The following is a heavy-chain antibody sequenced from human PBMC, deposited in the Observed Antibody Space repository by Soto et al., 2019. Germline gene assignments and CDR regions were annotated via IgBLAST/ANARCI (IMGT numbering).Heavy chain of an antibody. D-gene: IGHD3-10*01. CDR2: ISAHNGNT. CDR3: ARGRYGAY. Sequence: QVHLVQSGAEVKKPGASVKVSCKASGYTFTSYGITWVRQAPGQGLEWMGWISAHNGNTDYAQKLQGRVIVTRETSTSTAYMELRGLRSDDTAVYYCARGRYGAYWGQGALVTVSS. J-gene: IGHJ4*02. CDR1: GYTFTSYG. V-gene: IGHV1-18*01.